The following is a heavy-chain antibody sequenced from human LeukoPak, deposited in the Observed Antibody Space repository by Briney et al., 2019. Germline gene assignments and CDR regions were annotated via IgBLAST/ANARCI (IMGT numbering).Heavy chain of an antibody. Sequence: GGSLRLSCAASGFTFSTYRMNWVRQAPGKGLEGVASISPSSGSTYYADSMKGRFTISRDNAKNSLYLQMNSLRTEDTAVYSCARGGEVSGTYYFDYWGQGTLVTVSS. V-gene: IGHV3-21*01. CDR1: GFTFSTYR. J-gene: IGHJ4*02. D-gene: IGHD3-10*01. CDR2: ISPSSGST. CDR3: ARGGEVSGTYYFDY.